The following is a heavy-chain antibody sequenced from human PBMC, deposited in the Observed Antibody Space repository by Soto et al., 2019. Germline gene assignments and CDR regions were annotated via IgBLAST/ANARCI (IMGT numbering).Heavy chain of an antibody. V-gene: IGHV4-30-4*08. CDR3: ARGVSGSWFDP. CDR2: IYYSGST. J-gene: IGHJ5*02. D-gene: IGHD3-10*01. CDR1: GGSVSSGSYY. Sequence: SETLSLTCTVSGGSVSSGSYYWSWIRQPPGKGLEWIGYIYYSGSTHYNPSLKSRVTISVDTSKNQFSLKLSSVTAADTAVYYCARGVSGSWFDPWGQGTLVTVSS.